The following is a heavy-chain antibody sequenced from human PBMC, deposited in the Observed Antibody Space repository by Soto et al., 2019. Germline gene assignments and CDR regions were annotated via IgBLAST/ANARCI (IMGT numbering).Heavy chain of an antibody. CDR3: ARVQDDTENYYGMNV. CDR1: GGTFSSYA. CDR2: IIPIFGTA. Sequence: SVKVSCKASGGTFSSYAISWVRQAPGQGLEWMGGIIPIFGTANYAQKFQGRVTITADVSTSTAYMELSSLRAEDTAVYYCARVQDDTENYYGMNVWRQGTTVT. J-gene: IGHJ6*02. V-gene: IGHV1-69*13. D-gene: IGHD5-18*01.